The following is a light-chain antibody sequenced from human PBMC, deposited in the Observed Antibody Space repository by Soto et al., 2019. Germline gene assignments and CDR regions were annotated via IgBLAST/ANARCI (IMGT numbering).Light chain of an antibody. V-gene: IGLV2-14*03. CDR3: GSYASSSTFYV. J-gene: IGLJ1*01. Sequence: QSALTQPASVSASPGQSITISCTGTTSDVGGYKFVSWYQQHPGKAPKLLIFDVSNRPSGVSNRFSGSKSGNTASLIISGLQAEDEADYYCGSYASSSTFYVFGTGTKLTVL. CDR1: TSDVGGYKF. CDR2: DVS.